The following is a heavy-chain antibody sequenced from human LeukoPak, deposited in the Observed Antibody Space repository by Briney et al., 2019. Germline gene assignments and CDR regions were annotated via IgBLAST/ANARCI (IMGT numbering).Heavy chain of an antibody. CDR3: AKDYSSGWYGFDY. V-gene: IGHV3-23*01. Sequence: GGSLRLSCAASGFTFSSYAMSWVRQAPGKGLEWVSTISGSVDNKYYAASVKGHFTISRDYSKNTLYLQMNSLRAEDTAVYYCAKDYSSGWYGFDYWGQGTLVTVSS. CDR2: ISGSVDNK. J-gene: IGHJ4*02. D-gene: IGHD6-19*01. CDR1: GFTFSSYA.